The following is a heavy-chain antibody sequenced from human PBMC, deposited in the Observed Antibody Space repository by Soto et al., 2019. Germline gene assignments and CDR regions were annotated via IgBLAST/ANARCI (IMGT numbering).Heavy chain of an antibody. J-gene: IGHJ5*02. CDR3: ARESAGSHKNNWFDP. CDR1: GGSVTSFY. Sequence: SETLSLTCSVSGGSVTSFYWSWVRQPPGQGLDWIGFVHYSGRTKYNPSLQSRVTISLDPSQNQLPLRLKSVTAADTAVYYCARESAGSHKNNWFDPWGQGTLVTVSS. CDR2: VHYSGRT. V-gene: IGHV4-59*02.